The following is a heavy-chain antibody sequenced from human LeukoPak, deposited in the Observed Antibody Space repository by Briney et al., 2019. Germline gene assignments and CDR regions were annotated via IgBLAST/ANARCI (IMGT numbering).Heavy chain of an antibody. J-gene: IGHJ4*02. D-gene: IGHD4-17*01. V-gene: IGHV3-21*01. CDR2: ISSSGRYI. CDR1: GFAFGHNW. Sequence: GGSLRLSCAASGFAFGHNWMSWVRQAPGKGLEWVSYISSSGRYIYYADSLKGRFTISRDSAKNSLYLQMDSLRAEDTAVYYCARDVYGDYAFDHWGQGTLVTVSS. CDR3: ARDVYGDYAFDH.